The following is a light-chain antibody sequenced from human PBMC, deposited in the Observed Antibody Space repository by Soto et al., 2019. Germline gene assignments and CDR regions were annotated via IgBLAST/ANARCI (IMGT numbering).Light chain of an antibody. CDR3: QQYGRSPFT. CDR1: QSVSSSS. Sequence: EIVVTQSPGPLSLSPGERATLSCRASQSVSSSSLAWYQQKPGQAPRLLIYGASSRATGIPGRFSGSGSGTDFTLTISRLEPEDFAVYYCQQYGRSPFTFGPGTKVDIK. V-gene: IGKV3-20*01. J-gene: IGKJ3*01. CDR2: GAS.